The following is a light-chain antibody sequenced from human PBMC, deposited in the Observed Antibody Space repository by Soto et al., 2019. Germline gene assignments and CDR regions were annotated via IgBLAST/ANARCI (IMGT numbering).Light chain of an antibody. V-gene: IGKV1-39*01. Sequence: DIQMTQSPSSLSTSVGDIVTITCRASQTLKSYLNWYQHKPGKARNLLIHDATTLQTGVTSRCRGSGSGTDFTLTISSLQPEDFATYYCQQSFVTPRTFGQGTKVDIK. CDR2: DAT. J-gene: IGKJ1*01. CDR1: QTLKSY. CDR3: QQSFVTPRT.